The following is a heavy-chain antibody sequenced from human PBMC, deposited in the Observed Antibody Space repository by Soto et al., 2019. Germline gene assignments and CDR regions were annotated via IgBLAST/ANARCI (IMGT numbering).Heavy chain of an antibody. CDR1: GYTFTSYY. V-gene: IGHV1-46*01. CDR3: AREGLGTGTTGAFAVFYY. D-gene: IGHD1-7*01. J-gene: IGHJ4*02. CDR2: INPSGGST. Sequence: QVQLVQSGAEVKKPGASVKVSCKASGYTFTSYYMHWVRQAPGQGLEWMGIINPSGGSTSYAQKFQGRVTMTSDTSTSTVYVELSSLRSEDTAVYYCAREGLGTGTTGAFAVFYYWGQGTLVTVSS.